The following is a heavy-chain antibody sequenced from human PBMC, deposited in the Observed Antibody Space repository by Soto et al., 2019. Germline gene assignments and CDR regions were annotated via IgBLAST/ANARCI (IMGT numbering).Heavy chain of an antibody. CDR3: AKSGGHYYLYDAFDI. D-gene: IGHD1-26*01. V-gene: IGHV3-30*18. CDR1: GFTFSDYG. J-gene: IGHJ3*02. CDR2: LSSDGNKK. Sequence: SLRLSCAASGFTFSDYGMHWVRQAPGKGLEWVAVLSSDGNKKYYPDSVKGRFIISRDNSKNTLYLQMNSLRAEDTAVYYCAKSGGHYYLYDAFDIWGQGTMVTVSS.